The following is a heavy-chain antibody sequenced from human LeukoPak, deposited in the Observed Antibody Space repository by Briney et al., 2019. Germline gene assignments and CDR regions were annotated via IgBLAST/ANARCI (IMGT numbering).Heavy chain of an antibody. D-gene: IGHD4-11*01. J-gene: IGHJ5*02. V-gene: IGHV5-51*01. CDR3: ARSYGNYVRFDP. CDR2: IYPGESDT. CDR1: GSSFTSYW. Sequence: PGESLQISCQGSGSSFTSYWMGWARQLPGKGLEGMGIIYPGESDTRYSPSFQGQVTISADQSNSTAYLQWSSLKASDTAMYYCARSYGNYVRFDPWGQGTLVTVSS.